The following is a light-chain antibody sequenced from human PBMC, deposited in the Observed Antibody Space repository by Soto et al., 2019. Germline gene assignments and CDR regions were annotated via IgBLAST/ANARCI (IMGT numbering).Light chain of an antibody. Sequence: EIVLTQSTGTLSLSPGERATLSCRASQSVSSSYLAWYQQKPGQAPRLLIYGASSRATGIPDRFSGSGSGTDFILTISRLEPEDFAVYYCQQYGSSPSIPFGQGTRLEIK. V-gene: IGKV3-20*01. CDR1: QSVSSSY. CDR2: GAS. CDR3: QQYGSSPSIP. J-gene: IGKJ5*01.